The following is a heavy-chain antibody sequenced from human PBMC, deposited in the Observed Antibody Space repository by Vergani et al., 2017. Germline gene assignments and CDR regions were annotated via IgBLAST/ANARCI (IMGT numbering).Heavy chain of an antibody. Sequence: QVQLVQSGAEVKKPGASVKVSCKASGYTFTGYYMHWVRQAPGQGLERMGWINPNSGGTNYAQKFQGRVTMTRATSISTAYMELSRLRSDDTAVYYCARIQPPNPGPFDYWGQGTLVTVSS. CDR3: ARIQPPNPGPFDY. J-gene: IGHJ4*02. V-gene: IGHV1-2*02. CDR2: INPNSGGT. CDR1: GYTFTGYY. D-gene: IGHD1-14*01.